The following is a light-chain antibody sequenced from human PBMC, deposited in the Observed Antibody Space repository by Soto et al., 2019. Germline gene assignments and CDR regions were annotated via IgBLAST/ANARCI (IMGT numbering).Light chain of an antibody. CDR1: RSVGAY. J-gene: IGKJ4*01. CDR2: AAS. CDR3: QQYVSIPLT. V-gene: IGKV3D-15*01. Sequence: EVLMTQSPATLSVSPGERATLSCRASRSVGAYLAWYQQSPGLAPRLLIYAASSRATGIPDRFSGSGSGTDFTLTISRLEPEDSAVYYCQQYVSIPLTFGGGTKVDIK.